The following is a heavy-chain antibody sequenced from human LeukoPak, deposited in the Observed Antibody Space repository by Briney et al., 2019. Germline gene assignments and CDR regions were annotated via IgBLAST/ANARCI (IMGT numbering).Heavy chain of an antibody. CDR3: ARDSPPDY. J-gene: IGHJ4*02. CDR2: ISSSSTI. CDR1: GFTFSTYS. V-gene: IGHV3-48*01. Sequence: GGSLRLSCAASGFTFSTYSMNWVRQAPGKGLEWVSYISSSSTIYYADSVKGRFTISRDNAKNSLYLQMNSLRAEDTAVYYCARDSPPDYWGQGTLVTVS.